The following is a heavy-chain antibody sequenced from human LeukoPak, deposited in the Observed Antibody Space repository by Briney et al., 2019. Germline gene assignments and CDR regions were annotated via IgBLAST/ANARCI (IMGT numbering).Heavy chain of an antibody. J-gene: IGHJ5*02. CDR3: ARVCGGDCYPLGFDP. V-gene: IGHV4-59*01. CDR1: GGSMSNYY. Sequence: SETLSLTCTVSGGSMSNYYWSWIRQPPGKGLAWIGYIYYSGSTNYNPSLKSRVTISVDTSKNKFSLKLRSVTAADTAVYYCARVCGGDCYPLGFDPWGQGTLVTVSS. D-gene: IGHD2-21*02. CDR2: IYYSGST.